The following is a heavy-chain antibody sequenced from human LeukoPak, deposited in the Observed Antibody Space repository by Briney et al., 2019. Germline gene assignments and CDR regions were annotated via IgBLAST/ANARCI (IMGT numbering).Heavy chain of an antibody. D-gene: IGHD2-8*02. CDR1: GYTFTNYG. J-gene: IGHJ5*02. V-gene: IGHV1-18*01. CDR2: ISGYNGNT. Sequence: ASVKVSCKASGYTFTNYGVTWVRQAPGQGLEWMGWISGYNGNTNFAQKLQGRVTLATDTSTSTAYMELRSLRSDDTAVYYCARDLTDNWFDPWGQGTLVTVSS. CDR3: ARDLTDNWFDP.